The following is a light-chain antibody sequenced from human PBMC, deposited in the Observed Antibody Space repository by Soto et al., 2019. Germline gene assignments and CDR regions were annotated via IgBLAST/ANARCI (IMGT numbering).Light chain of an antibody. J-gene: IGLJ3*02. Sequence: QPVLTQPASVSGSPGQSITIACTGTSSDIGTYKYVSWYQPHPGKVPQLLIYEVSNRPSGVSSRFSASKSGNTAYLTISGLQAEDEADDYCSPYSSGSTLGLSGGGTQLTAL. CDR3: SPYSSGSTLGL. CDR2: EVS. V-gene: IGLV2-14*01. CDR1: SSDIGTYKY.